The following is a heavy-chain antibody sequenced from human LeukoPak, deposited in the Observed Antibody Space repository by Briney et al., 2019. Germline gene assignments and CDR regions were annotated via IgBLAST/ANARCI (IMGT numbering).Heavy chain of an antibody. CDR3: ATRIAAAGHHLNDY. CDR2: IYYSGST. V-gene: IGHV4-39*07. Sequence: PSETLSLTCTVSGGSISSSSYYWGWIRQPPGKGLEWIGSIYYSGSTYYNPSLKSRVTISVDTSKNQFSLKLSSVTAADTAVYYCATRIAAAGHHLNDYWGQGTLVTVSS. D-gene: IGHD6-13*01. CDR1: GGSISSSSYY. J-gene: IGHJ4*02.